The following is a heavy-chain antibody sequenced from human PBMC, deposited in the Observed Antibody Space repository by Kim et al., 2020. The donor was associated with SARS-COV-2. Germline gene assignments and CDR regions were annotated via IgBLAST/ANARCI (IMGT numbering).Heavy chain of an antibody. J-gene: IGHJ6*01. CDR2: IYYSGST. D-gene: IGHD6-19*01. CDR1: GGSVSSGSYY. V-gene: IGHV4-61*01. CDR3: ARERTARIAVAG. Sequence: SETLSLTCTVSGGSVSSGSYYWSWIRQPPGKGLEWIGYIYYSGSTNYNPSLKSRVTISVDTSKNQFSLKLSSVTAADTAVYYCARERTARIAVAGWG.